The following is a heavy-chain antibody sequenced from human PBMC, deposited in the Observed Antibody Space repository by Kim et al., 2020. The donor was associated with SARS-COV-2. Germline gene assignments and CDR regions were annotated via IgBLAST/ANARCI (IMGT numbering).Heavy chain of an antibody. CDR3: VRDFD. J-gene: IGHJ3*01. V-gene: IGHV3-7*05. Sequence: GGSLRLSCAASGFTFTSYWRSWVRQAPGKGLEWVANIKHDGSGKYYADSVQGRFIISRDDAINSVYLQMTSLRAEDTALYFCVRDFD. CDR2: IKHDGSGK. CDR1: GFTFTSYW.